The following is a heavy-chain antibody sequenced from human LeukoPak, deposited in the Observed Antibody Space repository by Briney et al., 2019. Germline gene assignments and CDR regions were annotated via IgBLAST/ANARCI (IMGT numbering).Heavy chain of an antibody. Sequence: PGGSLRLSCAASGFTFNDYAMHWVRQAPGKGLEWVSGISWNSGSIGYADSVKGRFTISRDNAKNSLYLQMNSLRAEDMALYYCAKGNTVTTDYDAFDIWGQGTMVTVSS. J-gene: IGHJ3*02. CDR2: ISWNSGSI. CDR1: GFTFNDYA. V-gene: IGHV3-9*03. CDR3: AKGNTVTTDYDAFDI. D-gene: IGHD4-17*01.